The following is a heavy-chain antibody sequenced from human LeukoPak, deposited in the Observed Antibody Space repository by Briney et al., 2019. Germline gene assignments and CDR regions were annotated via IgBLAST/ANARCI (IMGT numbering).Heavy chain of an antibody. V-gene: IGHV3-30*02. J-gene: IGHJ6*03. Sequence: GGSLRLSCAGSGFTFSSYGMHWVRQAPGKGLEWVAFIRYDGSNKYYADSVKGRFTISRDNSKNTLYLQMNSLRAEDTAVYYCARGAPTPPAYYYYYYMDVWGKGTTVTVSS. CDR2: IRYDGSNK. CDR3: ARGAPTPPAYYYYYYMDV. D-gene: IGHD4-23*01. CDR1: GFTFSSYG.